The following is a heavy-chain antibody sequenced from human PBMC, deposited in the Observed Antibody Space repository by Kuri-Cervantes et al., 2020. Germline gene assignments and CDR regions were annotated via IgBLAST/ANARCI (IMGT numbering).Heavy chain of an antibody. CDR2: LGNSHDYI. CDR1: GFTFSSYT. D-gene: IGHD5-24*01. Sequence: GGSLRLSCTVSGFTFSSYTMSWVRLAPGKGLEWVSSLGNSHDYIHYADSVKGRFTISRDNSKNTLYLQMNSLRAEDTAVYYCAKEMATNVFDYWGQGTLVTVSS. CDR3: AKEMATNVFDY. V-gene: IGHV3-23*01. J-gene: IGHJ4*02.